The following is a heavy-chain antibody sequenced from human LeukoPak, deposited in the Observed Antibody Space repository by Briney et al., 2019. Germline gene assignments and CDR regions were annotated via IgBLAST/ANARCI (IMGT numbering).Heavy chain of an antibody. V-gene: IGHV3-23*01. CDR1: GFTFSNYA. J-gene: IGHJ4*02. CDR3: ARSGLSRFGF. CDR2: FSGSGGST. D-gene: IGHD2/OR15-2a*01. Sequence: GGSLRLSCAASGFTFSNYAMSWVRQAPGKGLQWVSAFSGSGGSTYYADSVKGRFTNSRDNSRNTLYLQMNSLRAEDTAVYYCARSGLSRFGFWGQGTLVTVSS.